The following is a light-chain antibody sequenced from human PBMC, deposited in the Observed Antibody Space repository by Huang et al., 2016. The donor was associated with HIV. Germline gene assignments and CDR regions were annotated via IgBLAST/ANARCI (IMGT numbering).Light chain of an antibody. CDR3: QQHRNWPIT. Sequence: EIVLTQSPATLSLSPGERATLSCRASQRVSSYLAWFQQKPGQAPRLLIYDASNRATGTPARVSGSGSGTDFTLTISSLEAEDFAVYYCQQHRNWPITFGQGTRLEIK. CDR1: QRVSSY. V-gene: IGKV3-11*01. J-gene: IGKJ5*01. CDR2: DAS.